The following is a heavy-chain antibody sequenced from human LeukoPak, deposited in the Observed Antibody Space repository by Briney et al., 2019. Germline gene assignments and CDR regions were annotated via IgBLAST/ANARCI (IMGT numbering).Heavy chain of an antibody. CDR1: GGSISSYY. CDR3: ARGTIFGVAPDY. CDR2: IYTSGST. V-gene: IGHV4-4*09. J-gene: IGHJ4*02. D-gene: IGHD3-3*01. Sequence: SETLSLTCTVSGGSISSYYWSWLRQPPGKGLEGIGYIYTSGSTNYNPSLKSRVTISVDASKTQFSLKLSSVTAADTAVYYRARGTIFGVAPDYWGQGTLVTVSS.